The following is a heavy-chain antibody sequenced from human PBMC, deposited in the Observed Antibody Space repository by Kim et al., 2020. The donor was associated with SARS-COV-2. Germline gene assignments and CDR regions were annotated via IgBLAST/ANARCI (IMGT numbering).Heavy chain of an antibody. V-gene: IGHV3-7*01. CDR2: IKPDGSEK. Sequence: GGSLRLSCAASGFTFSTYWVTWVRQAPGKGLAWVASIKPDGSEKYYMDSVKGRFIISRDNARNSLYLQMDSLRIEDTALYYCARGANSDYWGQGTLVTVSS. J-gene: IGHJ4*02. CDR3: ARGANSDY. D-gene: IGHD1-1*01. CDR1: GFTFSTYW.